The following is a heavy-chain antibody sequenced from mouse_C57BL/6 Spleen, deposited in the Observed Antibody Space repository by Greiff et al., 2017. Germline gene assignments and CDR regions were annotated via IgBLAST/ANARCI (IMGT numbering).Heavy chain of an antibody. J-gene: IGHJ3*01. D-gene: IGHD2-3*01. V-gene: IGHV1-82*01. Sequence: QVQLQQSGPELVKPGASVKISCKASGYAFSSSWMNWVKQRPGKGLEWIGRIYPGDGDTNYTGKFKGKATLTADKSSSTAYMQLSSLTSEDSAVYFCARGGWQGAAWFAYWGQGTLVTVSA. CDR3: ARGGWQGAAWFAY. CDR2: IYPGDGDT. CDR1: GYAFSSSW.